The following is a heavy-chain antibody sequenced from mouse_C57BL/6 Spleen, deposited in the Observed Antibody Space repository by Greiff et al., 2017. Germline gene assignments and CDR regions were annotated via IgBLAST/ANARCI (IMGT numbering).Heavy chain of an antibody. Sequence: VQLQQSGPGLVKPSQSLSLTCSVTGYSITSGYYWNWIRQFPGNKLEWMGYISYDGSNNYNPSLKNRISITRDTSKNQFFLKLNSVTTEDTATYYCALYYDYEGGYFDVWGTGTTVTVSS. CDR3: ALYYDYEGGYFDV. CDR2: ISYDGSN. CDR1: GYSITSGYY. V-gene: IGHV3-6*01. D-gene: IGHD2-4*01. J-gene: IGHJ1*03.